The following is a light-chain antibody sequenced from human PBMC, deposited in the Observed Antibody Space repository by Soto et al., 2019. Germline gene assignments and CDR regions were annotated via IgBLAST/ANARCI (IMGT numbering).Light chain of an antibody. J-gene: IGKJ4*01. Sequence: DIVLTQSPGTLSLSPGERATLSCRASQSLTRNYLAWFRQKPGQAPKLLISGASTRATGIPDRFSGSGSGTDFTLTISRLEPEDFAVYFCQKYSNLPPTFGGGTKV. CDR2: GAS. CDR1: QSLTRNY. V-gene: IGKV3-20*01. CDR3: QKYSNLPPT.